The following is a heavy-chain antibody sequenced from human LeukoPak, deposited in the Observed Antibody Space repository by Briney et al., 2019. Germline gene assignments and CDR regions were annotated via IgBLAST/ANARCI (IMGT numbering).Heavy chain of an antibody. J-gene: IGHJ4*02. CDR3: ARVYSSGWTFDY. Sequence: GGSLRHSCAASGFTFSSYSMNWVRQAPGEGLVWVSSISSSSSYIYYADSVKGRFTISRDNAKNSLYLQMNSLRAEDTAVYYCARVYSSGWTFDYWGQGTLVTVSS. CDR2: ISSSSSYI. V-gene: IGHV3-21*01. CDR1: GFTFSSYS. D-gene: IGHD6-19*01.